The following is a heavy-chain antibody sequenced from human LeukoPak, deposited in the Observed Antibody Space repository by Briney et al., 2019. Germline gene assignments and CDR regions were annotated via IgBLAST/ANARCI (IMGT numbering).Heavy chain of an antibody. D-gene: IGHD2-21*01. Sequence: ASVKVSCKASGYTFTAYYMHWVRQAPGQGLEWMGWINPNSGGTSYAQRFQGRVTMTRDTSISTAYMQLSRLRSDDTAVYYCASTPRGIADFEYWGQGALATVSS. V-gene: IGHV1-2*02. CDR2: INPNSGGT. CDR3: ASTPRGIADFEY. CDR1: GYTFTAYY. J-gene: IGHJ4*02.